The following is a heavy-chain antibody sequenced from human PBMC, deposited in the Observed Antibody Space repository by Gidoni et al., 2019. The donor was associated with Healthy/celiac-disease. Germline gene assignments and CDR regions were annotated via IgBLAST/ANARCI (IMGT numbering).Heavy chain of an antibody. CDR2: IYPGDSDT. D-gene: IGHD3-22*01. V-gene: IGHV5-51*01. Sequence: GIIYPGDSDTRYSPSFQGQVTISADKSISTAYLQWSSLKASDTAMYYCARHEPITMISPIDYWGQGTLVTVSS. CDR3: ARHEPITMISPIDY. J-gene: IGHJ4*02.